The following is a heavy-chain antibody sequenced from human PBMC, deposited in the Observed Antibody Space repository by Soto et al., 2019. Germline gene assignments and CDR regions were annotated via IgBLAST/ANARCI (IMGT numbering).Heavy chain of an antibody. J-gene: IGHJ4*02. Sequence: QLQLVQSGAAVMKPGSSVKVSCRTSGGTFTDSAFSWVRQAPGQGPEWMGGIIPVLDTANYAQKFLGRLTIAADESTNTVHMELTGLRSGDTAIYFCARCQVNHMRATYYFDSWGQGTLVTVSS. CDR3: ARCQVNHMRATYYFDS. CDR1: GGTFTDSA. V-gene: IGHV1-69*01. D-gene: IGHD3-10*01. CDR2: IIPVLDTA.